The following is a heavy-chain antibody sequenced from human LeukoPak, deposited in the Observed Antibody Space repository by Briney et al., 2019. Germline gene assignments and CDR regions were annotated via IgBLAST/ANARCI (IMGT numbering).Heavy chain of an antibody. CDR3: ARDSYRTRNYNWFDP. CDR2: IIPMFGTT. V-gene: IGHV1-69*06. D-gene: IGHD1-7*01. Sequence: SVKVSCKASGGTFSSYSISWVRQAPGQELEWMGVIIPMFGTTTYAQRFQGRVTITADKSTSTAYMELSSLRSEDTAVYYCARDSYRTRNYNWFDPWGQGTLVTVSS. CDR1: GGTFSSYS. J-gene: IGHJ5*02.